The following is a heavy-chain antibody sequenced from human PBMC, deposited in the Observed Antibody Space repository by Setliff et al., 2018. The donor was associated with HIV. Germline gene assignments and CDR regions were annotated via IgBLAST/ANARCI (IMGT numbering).Heavy chain of an antibody. V-gene: IGHV3-48*03. Sequence: PGGSLRLSCAASGFTFSSYEMNWVRQAPGKGLEWVSYISSSGSTIYYADSVKGRFTISRDNAKNSLYLQMNSLRAEDTAVYYCARGRHLVSGEWYFDYWGQGTLVTVSS. CDR1: GFTFSSYE. J-gene: IGHJ4*02. CDR3: ARGRHLVSGEWYFDY. CDR2: ISSSGSTI. D-gene: IGHD3-10*01.